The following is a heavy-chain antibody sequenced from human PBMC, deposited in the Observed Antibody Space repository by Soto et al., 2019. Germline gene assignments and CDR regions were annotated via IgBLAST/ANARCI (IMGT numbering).Heavy chain of an antibody. V-gene: IGHV1-18*01. Sequence: QVQLVQSGDEVKKPGASVKVSCKASGYSFVNYGIAWVRQAPGQGLEWLGWISPYNGNTHSASKVQGRLTMTTDTSTSTAYMDLRSLTSDDTAVYYCVMVDNYVTPTPQDVWGQGTTVTVSS. J-gene: IGHJ6*02. D-gene: IGHD4-4*01. CDR2: ISPYNGNT. CDR1: GYSFVNYG. CDR3: VMVDNYVTPTPQDV.